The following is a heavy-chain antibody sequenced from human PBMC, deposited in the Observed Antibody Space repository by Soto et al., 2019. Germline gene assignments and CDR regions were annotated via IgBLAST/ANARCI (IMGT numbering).Heavy chain of an antibody. CDR1: GGSVSSESHY. Sequence: PSETLSLTCTVSGGSVSSESHYWSWIRQTPGKGLEWIGSFYSSGSIIYNPSLRSRVSISGDTSSNQFSMSLTSVTAADTARYYCARMYSSGSGWFHPWGQGTLVTVSS. J-gene: IGHJ5*02. D-gene: IGHD6-19*01. CDR3: ARMYSSGSGWFHP. CDR2: FYSSGSI. V-gene: IGHV4-61*01.